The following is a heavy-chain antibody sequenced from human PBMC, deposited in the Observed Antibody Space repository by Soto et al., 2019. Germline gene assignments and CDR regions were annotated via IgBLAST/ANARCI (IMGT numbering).Heavy chain of an antibody. CDR1: GFTFSSYG. CDR3: AREDYTGDYYYGMDV. CDR2: IWYDGSNK. V-gene: IGHV3-33*01. D-gene: IGHD4-4*01. J-gene: IGHJ6*02. Sequence: GGSLRLSCAASGFTFSSYGMHWVRQAPGKGLEWVAVIWYDGSNKYYADSVKGRFTISRDNSKNTLYLQMNSLRAEDTAVYYCAREDYTGDYYYGMDVWGQGTTVTVSS.